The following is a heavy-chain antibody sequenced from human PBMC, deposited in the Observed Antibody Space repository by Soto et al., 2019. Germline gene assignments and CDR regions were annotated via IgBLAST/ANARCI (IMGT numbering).Heavy chain of an antibody. D-gene: IGHD2-21*01. J-gene: IGHJ4*02. CDR2: IYSGGNP. CDR3: ARGPNSDC. CDR1: GFSVGGNY. Sequence: EERLVQSGGGLVQPGGSLRLSCAASGFSVGGNYMSWVRQAPGKGLELVSLIYSGGNPFYADSMKGRFTLSRDNSNTMLYLQMDSLRGEDTAVYYCARGPNSDCWGQGTLVIVSS. V-gene: IGHV3-53*01.